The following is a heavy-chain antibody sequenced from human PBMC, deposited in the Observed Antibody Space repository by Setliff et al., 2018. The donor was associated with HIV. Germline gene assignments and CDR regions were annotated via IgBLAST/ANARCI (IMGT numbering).Heavy chain of an antibody. CDR3: TRESLGVLVPATMYWFDP. CDR1: GYTFTNYA. V-gene: IGHV7-4-1*02. Sequence: ASVKVSCKTSGYTFTNYAMNWVRQAPGQGPEWMGWLNTNTGDPTYARGFTGRFVFYLDPSDNTAYLQITNLKVEDTAVYFCTRESLGVLVPATMYWFDPWGQGTLVTVSS. J-gene: IGHJ5*02. D-gene: IGHD2-2*01. CDR2: LNTNTGDP.